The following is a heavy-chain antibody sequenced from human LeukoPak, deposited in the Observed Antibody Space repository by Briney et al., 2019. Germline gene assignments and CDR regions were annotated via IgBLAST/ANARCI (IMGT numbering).Heavy chain of an antibody. V-gene: IGHV3-30*04. D-gene: IGHD4-17*01. CDR2: ISYDGSNK. Sequence: GGSLRLSCAASGFTFSSYAMSWVRQAPGKGLEWVAVISYDGSNKYYADSVKGRFTISRDNSKNTLYLQMNSLRAEDTAVYYCARSISVTTSPDYWGQGTLVTVSS. CDR3: ARSISVTTSPDY. CDR1: GFTFSSYA. J-gene: IGHJ4*02.